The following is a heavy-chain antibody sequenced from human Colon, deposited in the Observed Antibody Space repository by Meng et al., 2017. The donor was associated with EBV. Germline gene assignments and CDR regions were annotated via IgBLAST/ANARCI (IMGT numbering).Heavy chain of an antibody. CDR1: GYTFSTYT. D-gene: IGHD5-12*01. CDR3: ARGGTGYKSALDI. Sequence: QVQLLQSGSELKKPGASVTVSCKASGYTFSTYTMYWVRQAPGKGLEWVALISKDGTNKYYADSVQGRCTISRDNSKNTVYLQLNAVRPEDTALFYCARGGTGYKSALDIWGQGTMVTVSS. J-gene: IGHJ3*02. CDR2: ISKDGTNK. V-gene: IGHV3-30*04.